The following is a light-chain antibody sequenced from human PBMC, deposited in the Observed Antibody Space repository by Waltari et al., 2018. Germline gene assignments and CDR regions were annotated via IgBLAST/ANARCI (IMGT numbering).Light chain of an antibody. CDR1: QSVSSY. J-gene: IGKJ1*01. CDR3: QQRSNWPPWT. Sequence: EIVLTQSPATLSLSPGERATLSYRASQSVSSYLAWYQQKPGQAPRLLIYDASNMATGIPARFSGSGSGTDFTLTISSLEPEDFAVYYCQQRSNWPPWTFGQGTKVEIK. V-gene: IGKV3-11*01. CDR2: DAS.